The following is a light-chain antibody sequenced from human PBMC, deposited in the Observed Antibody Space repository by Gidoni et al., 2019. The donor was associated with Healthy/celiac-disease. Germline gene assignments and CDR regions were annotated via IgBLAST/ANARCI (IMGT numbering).Light chain of an antibody. CDR2: GAS. CDR1: QSVSSN. V-gene: IGKV3-15*01. J-gene: IGKJ2*01. Sequence: EIVMTQSPATLSVSPGERATLSCRASQSVSSNLAWYQQNPGQAPRLLIYGASTRATGIPARFSGSGSGTEFTLTISSLQSEDFAVYYCQQYNNWPQTFGQXTKLEIK. CDR3: QQYNNWPQT.